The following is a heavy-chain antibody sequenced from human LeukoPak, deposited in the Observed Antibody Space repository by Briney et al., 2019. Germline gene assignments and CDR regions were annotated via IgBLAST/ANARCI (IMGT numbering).Heavy chain of an antibody. CDR1: GFTFSDYY. CDR2: ISSGSSYT. D-gene: IGHD3-9*01. Sequence: GGSLRLSCAASGFTFSDYYMNWIRQAPGKGLEWVSYISSGSSYTNYADSVKGRFTISRDNAKNSLYLQMNSLRAEDTAVYYCAKLVIISSGAFDIWGQGTMVTVSS. J-gene: IGHJ3*02. CDR3: AKLVIISSGAFDI. V-gene: IGHV3-11*06.